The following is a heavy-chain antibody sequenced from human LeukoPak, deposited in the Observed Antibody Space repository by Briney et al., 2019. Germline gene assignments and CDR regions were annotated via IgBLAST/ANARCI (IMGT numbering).Heavy chain of an antibody. D-gene: IGHD3-10*01. V-gene: IGHV3-43*01. CDR3: AKDLAKVRGVIYDAFDI. Sequence: GGSLRLSCAASGFTFDDYTMHWVRQAPGKGLEWVSLISWDGGSTYYADSVKGRFTISRDNSKNSLYLQMNSLRAEDTALYYCAKDLAKVRGVIYDAFDIWGQGTMVTVSS. CDR1: GFTFDDYT. CDR2: ISWDGGST. J-gene: IGHJ3*02.